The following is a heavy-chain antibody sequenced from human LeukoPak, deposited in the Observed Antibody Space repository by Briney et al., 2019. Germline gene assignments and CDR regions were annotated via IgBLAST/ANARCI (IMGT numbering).Heavy chain of an antibody. CDR2: INPNSGGT. J-gene: IGHJ6*02. CDR3: AGGAGYSYGYYYYGMDV. V-gene: IGHV1-2*02. Sequence: ASVKVSCKASGYTFTGYYMHWVRQAPGQGLEWMGWINPNSGGTNYAQKFQGRATMTRDTSISTAYMELSRLRSDDTAVYYCAGGAGYSYGYYYYGMDVWGQGTTVTVSS. CDR1: GYTFTGYY. D-gene: IGHD5-18*01.